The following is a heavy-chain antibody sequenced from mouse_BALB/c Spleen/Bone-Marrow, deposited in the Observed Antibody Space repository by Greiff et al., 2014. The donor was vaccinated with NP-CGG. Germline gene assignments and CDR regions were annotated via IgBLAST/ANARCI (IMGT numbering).Heavy chain of an antibody. Sequence: VQLQQSGPELVKPGASVKMSCKASGYTFTSYYIHWVKQRPGQGLEWIGWIYPGDGSTKYNEKFKGKTTLTADKSSSTAYMLLSSLTFEDSAIYLCARTTAWYFDVWGAGTTVTVSS. V-gene: IGHV1S56*01. CDR3: ARTTAWYFDV. CDR1: GYTFTSYY. D-gene: IGHD1-2*01. J-gene: IGHJ1*01. CDR2: IYPGDGST.